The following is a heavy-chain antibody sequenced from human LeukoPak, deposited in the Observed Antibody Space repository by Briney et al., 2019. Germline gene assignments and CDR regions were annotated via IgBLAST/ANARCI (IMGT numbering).Heavy chain of an antibody. Sequence: ASVKVSCKASGYTFTGYGISWVRQAPGQGLEWMGWISAYNGNTNYAQKLQGRVTMTTDTSTSTAYMELRSLRSDDTAVYYCARDVNGIGWFGELLSRFDYWGQGTLVTVSS. J-gene: IGHJ4*02. CDR3: ARDVNGIGWFGELLSRFDY. CDR2: ISAYNGNT. V-gene: IGHV1-18*01. CDR1: GYTFTGYG. D-gene: IGHD3-10*01.